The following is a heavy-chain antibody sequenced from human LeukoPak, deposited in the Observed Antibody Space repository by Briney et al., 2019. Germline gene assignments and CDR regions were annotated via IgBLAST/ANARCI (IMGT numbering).Heavy chain of an antibody. J-gene: IGHJ5*02. D-gene: IGHD6-6*01. CDR3: ARARSEYSSSSYNWFDP. CDR2: IFPIFCTA. V-gene: IGHV1-69*05. CDR1: GCTFISYA. Sequence: GASVTVSFMASGCTFISYAISWVRQAPGQGLEWMGGIFPIFCTANYAQKFQGRVTITTDESTRTAYMELSSLRSEDTAVYYCARARSEYSSSSYNWFDPWGQGTLVTVSS.